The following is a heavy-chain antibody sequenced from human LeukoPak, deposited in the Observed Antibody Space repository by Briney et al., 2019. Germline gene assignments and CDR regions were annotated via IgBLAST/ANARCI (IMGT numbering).Heavy chain of an antibody. Sequence: GASVKVSCKASGYTFTSYGISWVRQAPGQGLEWMGWISAYNGNTNYAQKLQGRVTMTTDTSTSTAYMELRSLRSDDTAVYYCARDKGYCSSTSCYGDYYYYGMDVWGQGTTVTVSS. V-gene: IGHV1-18*01. CDR1: GYTFTSYG. J-gene: IGHJ6*02. D-gene: IGHD2-2*01. CDR2: ISAYNGNT. CDR3: ARDKGYCSSTSCYGDYYYYGMDV.